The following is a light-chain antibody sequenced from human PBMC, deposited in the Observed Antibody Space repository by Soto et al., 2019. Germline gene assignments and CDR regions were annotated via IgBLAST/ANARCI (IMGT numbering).Light chain of an antibody. V-gene: IGLV7-46*01. CDR2: DTS. CDR3: LLTYERVGEV. J-gene: IGLJ1*01. CDR1: TGVVTGFHW. Sequence: QAVVTQEPSLTVSPGGTVTLTCGSSTGVVTGFHWPHWFQQKPGQAPTTLIYDTSNRHSWTPARFSGSLLGGKAALTLSEAQPEEEADYYCLLTYERVGEVFGPGTKLTVL.